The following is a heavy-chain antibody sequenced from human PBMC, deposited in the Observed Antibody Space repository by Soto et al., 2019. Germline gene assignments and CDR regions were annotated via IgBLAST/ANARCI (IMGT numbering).Heavy chain of an antibody. D-gene: IGHD2-8*02. CDR2: INHSGST. CDR3: ARDKITGLFDY. Sequence: PSETLSLTCAVYGGSFSGYYWTWIRQPPGTGLEWIGEINHSGSTNYNPSLKSRVTISVDTSKNQFSLKLTSVTATDTAVYYCARDKITGLFDYWGQGTLVTVSS. V-gene: IGHV4-34*01. J-gene: IGHJ4*02. CDR1: GGSFSGYY.